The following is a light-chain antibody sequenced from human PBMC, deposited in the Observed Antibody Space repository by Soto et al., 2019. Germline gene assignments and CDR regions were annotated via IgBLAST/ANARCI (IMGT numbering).Light chain of an antibody. Sequence: EIVLTQSPGTLSFSPGERAPLSRRASQSVSSSYLAWYQQKPGQAPRLLIYGASSRAIGIPDRFSGSGSGTDFTLTISRLEPEDFAVYYCQQYGSSPATFGQGTTVDIK. J-gene: IGKJ1*01. CDR2: GAS. CDR1: QSVSSSY. V-gene: IGKV3-20*01. CDR3: QQYGSSPAT.